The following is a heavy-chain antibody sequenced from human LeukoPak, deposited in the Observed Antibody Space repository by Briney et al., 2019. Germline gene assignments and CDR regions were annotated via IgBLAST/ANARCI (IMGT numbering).Heavy chain of an antibody. CDR3: ARDGRDFWSGNSDF. D-gene: IGHD3-3*01. Sequence: GGSLRLSCAASGFTFSTYSMNWVRQAPGNGLEWVSYISGTSRTVYYADSVKGRFTISRDNAKNSLYLQMNSLRAEDTAVYYCARDGRDFWSGNSDFWGQGTLVTVSS. CDR1: GFTFSTYS. V-gene: IGHV3-48*01. J-gene: IGHJ4*02. CDR2: ISGTSRTV.